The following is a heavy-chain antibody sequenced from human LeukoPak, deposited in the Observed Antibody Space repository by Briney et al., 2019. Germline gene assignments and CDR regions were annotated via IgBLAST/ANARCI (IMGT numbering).Heavy chain of an antibody. CDR1: GFTFSSYS. V-gene: IGHV3-21*01. Sequence: GGSLRLSCAASGFTFSSYSMNWVRQAPGKGLEWVSSISNSSSYIYYADSVKGRFTTSRDNAKNSLFLQMNRLRAEDTAVYYCVRDISVAADITLFDYWGQGTLVTVSS. CDR2: ISNSSSYI. D-gene: IGHD2-2*01. J-gene: IGHJ4*02. CDR3: VRDISVAADITLFDY.